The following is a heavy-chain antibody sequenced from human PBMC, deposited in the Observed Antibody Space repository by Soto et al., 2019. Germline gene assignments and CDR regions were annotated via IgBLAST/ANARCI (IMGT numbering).Heavy chain of an antibody. CDR1: GYTFTSYY. CDR3: ARDRYYYDSSGYFRNCNWFDP. D-gene: IGHD3-22*01. J-gene: IGHJ5*02. V-gene: IGHV1-46*01. Sequence: QVQLVQSGAEVKKPGASVKVSCKASGYTFTSYYMHWVRQAPGQGLEWMGIINPSGGSTSYAQKFQGRVTMTRETSTSTVYMELSSLRSEDTAVYYCARDRYYYDSSGYFRNCNWFDPWGQGTLVTVSS. CDR2: INPSGGST.